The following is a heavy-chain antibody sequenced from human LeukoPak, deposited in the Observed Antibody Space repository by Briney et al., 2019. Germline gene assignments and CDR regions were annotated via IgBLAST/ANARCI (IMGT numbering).Heavy chain of an antibody. V-gene: IGHV3-74*01. Sequence: GGSLRLSCAASGFTFSSYWMHWVRQAPGKGLVWVSRITSDGSDTNYADSVKGRFTISRDNARNTLYLQMNSLRTEDTAVYYCARDPSDSSSWSYYFDYWSQGTLVTVSS. CDR3: ARDPSDSSSWSYYFDY. D-gene: IGHD6-13*01. J-gene: IGHJ4*02. CDR1: GFTFSSYW. CDR2: ITSDGSDT.